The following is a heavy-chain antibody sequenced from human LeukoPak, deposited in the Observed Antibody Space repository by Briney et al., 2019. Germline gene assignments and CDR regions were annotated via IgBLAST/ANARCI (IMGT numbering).Heavy chain of an antibody. CDR1: GFTFSSYV. J-gene: IGHJ6*02. CDR3: AKELRTGYGSVYNMDV. CDR2: VSATGGTT. Sequence: GGSLRLSCAASGFTFSSYVMSWVRQAPGKGLEWVSGVSATGGTTYYADSVRGRFTISRDNSMNTLYLQMNSLRAEDTAVYYCAKELRTGYGSVYNMDVWGQGTTVTVSS. D-gene: IGHD6-19*01. V-gene: IGHV3-23*01.